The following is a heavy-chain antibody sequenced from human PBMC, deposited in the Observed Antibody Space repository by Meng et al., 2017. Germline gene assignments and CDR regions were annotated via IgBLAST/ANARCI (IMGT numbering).Heavy chain of an antibody. V-gene: IGHV1-3*01. Sequence: ASVKVSCKASEDTFTSYAIHWVRQAPGHRPEWMGWINGGNGDTSYSQKFQGRVTITRDTSASTVSMELGRLRSEDTGVYYCARDTPPLGYFDDWGQGNLVNGAS. D-gene: IGHD2-15*01. CDR3: ARDTPPLGYFDD. CDR1: EDTFTSYA. CDR2: INGGNGDT. J-gene: IGHJ4*02.